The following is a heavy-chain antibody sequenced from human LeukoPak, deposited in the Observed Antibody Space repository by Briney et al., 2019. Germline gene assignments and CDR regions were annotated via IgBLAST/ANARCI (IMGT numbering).Heavy chain of an antibody. CDR2: IYYSGST. Sequence: SETLSLTCTVSGGSISSSSYYWVRIRQPPGKGLEWIGSIYYSGSTYYNPSLKSRGTISVDTSKNQFSLKLSCVTAADTAVYYCARDSSQYCGGDCYQAWNSMEVWGQGTTVTVSS. D-gene: IGHD2-21*02. J-gene: IGHJ6*02. CDR1: GGSISSSSYY. CDR3: ARDSSQYCGGDCYQAWNSMEV. V-gene: IGHV4-39*07.